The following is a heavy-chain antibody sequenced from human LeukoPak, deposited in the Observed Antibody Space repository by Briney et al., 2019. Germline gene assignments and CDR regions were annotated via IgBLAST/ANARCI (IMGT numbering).Heavy chain of an antibody. V-gene: IGHV3-15*01. CDR1: GFTFSNAW. CDR3: TTESGRYYDFWSGYYNSYYFDY. Sequence: PGGSLRLSCAASGFTFSNAWMSWVRQAPGKGLEWVGRIKSKTDGGTTDYAAPVKGRFTILRDDSKNTLYLQMNSLKTEDTAVYYCTTESGRYYDFWSGYYNSYYFDYWGQGTLVTVSS. D-gene: IGHD3-3*01. J-gene: IGHJ4*02. CDR2: IKSKTDGGTT.